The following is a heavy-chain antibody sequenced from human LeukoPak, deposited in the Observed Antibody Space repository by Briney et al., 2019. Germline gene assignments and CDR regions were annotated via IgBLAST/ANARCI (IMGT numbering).Heavy chain of an antibody. CDR1: GYTFTSYG. Sequence: ASVKVSCKASGYTFTSYGISWVRQAPGQGLGWMGWISAYNGNTNYAQKLQGRVTMTTDTSTSTAYMELRSLRSADTAAYYCARVRSGTTVTKLPKPIAYWGQGTLVTVSS. V-gene: IGHV1-18*01. CDR2: ISAYNGNT. D-gene: IGHD4-17*01. CDR3: ARVRSGTTVTKLPKPIAY. J-gene: IGHJ4*02.